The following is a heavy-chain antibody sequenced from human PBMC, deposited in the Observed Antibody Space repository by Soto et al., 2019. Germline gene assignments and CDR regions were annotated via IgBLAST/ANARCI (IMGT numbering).Heavy chain of an antibody. D-gene: IGHD5-12*01. CDR1: GGTFSSYA. J-gene: IGHJ4*02. CDR2: INPVFGPT. Sequence: SVKVSCKASGGTFSSYAFSWVRQAPGQGLEWMGGINPVFGPTNYAQKFQGRVTITADESTSTVYMEVRSLRSEDTAVYYCATDQGASGYDFDSWGQGTLVTVSA. V-gene: IGHV1-69*13. CDR3: ATDQGASGYDFDS.